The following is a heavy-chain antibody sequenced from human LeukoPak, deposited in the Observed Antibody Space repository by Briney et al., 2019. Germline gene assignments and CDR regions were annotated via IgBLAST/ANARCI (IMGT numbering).Heavy chain of an antibody. CDR1: GYSISRGYS. V-gene: IGHV4-38-2*01. CDR2: MYHSEST. Sequence: PSETLSLTCAVSGYSISRGYSWGWTRQPPGKGLEWIGNMYHSESTHYNPSLKSRVTISADTSKNQFSLKLSSVTAADTAVYYCARFDHVWETHGMDAFDLWGQGTMVTVSS. D-gene: IGHD3-16*01. CDR3: ARFDHVWETHGMDAFDL. J-gene: IGHJ3*01.